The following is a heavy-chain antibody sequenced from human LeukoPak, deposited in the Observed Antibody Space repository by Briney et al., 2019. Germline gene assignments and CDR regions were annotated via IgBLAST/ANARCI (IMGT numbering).Heavy chain of an antibody. CDR1: GFTFDDYA. J-gene: IGHJ4*02. CDR2: ISWNSGSI. D-gene: IGHD6-13*01. CDR3: AKGSIAAAGKIDY. V-gene: IGHV3-9*01. Sequence: GGSLRLSCAASGFTFDDYAMHWVRQAPGKGLEWVSGISWNSGSIGYADSVKGRFSISRDNAKNSLYLQMNSLRAEDTALYYCAKGSIAAAGKIDYWGQGTLVTVSS.